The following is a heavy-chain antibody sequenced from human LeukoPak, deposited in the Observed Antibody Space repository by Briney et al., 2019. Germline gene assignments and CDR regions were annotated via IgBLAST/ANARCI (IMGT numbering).Heavy chain of an antibody. D-gene: IGHD3-3*01. CDR3: ARDWGYDFWSEGLDY. V-gene: IGHV3-30-3*01. CDR2: ISYDGSNK. Sequence: PGGSLRLSCAASGFTFSSYAMHWVRQAPGKGLEWVAVISYDGSNKYYADSVKGRFTISRDNAKNSLYLQMNSLRVEDTAEYYCARDWGYDFWSEGLDYWGQGTLVTVSS. CDR1: GFTFSSYA. J-gene: IGHJ4*02.